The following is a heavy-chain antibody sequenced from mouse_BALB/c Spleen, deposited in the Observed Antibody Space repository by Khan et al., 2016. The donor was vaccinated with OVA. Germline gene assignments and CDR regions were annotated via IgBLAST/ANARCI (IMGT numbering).Heavy chain of an antibody. D-gene: IGHD2-2*01. CDR3: ARSKVNGYDGRVGDY. J-gene: IGHJ2*01. Sequence: QIQLVQSGPALKKPGETVKISCKASGYTFTKYGMNWVKQAPGKGLKWMGWLNTYTGEPTYADDFKGRFAFSLETSARTAYLQINNLKNEDMATYFCARSKVNGYDGRVGDYWGQGTTLTVST. CDR2: LNTYTGEP. CDR1: GYTFTKYG. V-gene: IGHV9-1*02.